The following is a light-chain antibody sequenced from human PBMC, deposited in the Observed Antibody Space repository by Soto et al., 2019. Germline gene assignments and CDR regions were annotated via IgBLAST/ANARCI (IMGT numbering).Light chain of an antibody. Sequence: EIVLTQSPGTLSLSPGERATLSCRASQGVSSSYLAWYQQKPGQPPRLLIYGASSRATGIPDRFSGSGSGTDFPVTISRLEPEDLAVYYCQHFRTSFGGGTKVEIK. CDR3: QHFRTS. CDR2: GAS. V-gene: IGKV3-20*01. J-gene: IGKJ4*01. CDR1: QGVSSSY.